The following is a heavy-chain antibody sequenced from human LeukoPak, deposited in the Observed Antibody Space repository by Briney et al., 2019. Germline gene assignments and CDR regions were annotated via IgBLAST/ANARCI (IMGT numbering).Heavy chain of an antibody. J-gene: IGHJ3*02. CDR2: ISYGGIDK. CDR1: GFTFSDHY. D-gene: IGHD3-3*01. CDR3: ARESWSDSVAFDI. Sequence: GGSLRLSCAASGFTFSDHYMDWVRQAPGKGLEWVGLISYGGIDKSYADSVKGRFTISRDSSKRTLYLQMNSLRAEDTAMYYCARESWSDSVAFDIWGLGTMVIVSS. V-gene: IGHV3-30*03.